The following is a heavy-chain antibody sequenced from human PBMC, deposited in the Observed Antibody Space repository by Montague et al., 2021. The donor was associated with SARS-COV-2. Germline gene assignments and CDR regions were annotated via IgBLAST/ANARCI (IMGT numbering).Heavy chain of an antibody. CDR2: MYYDGSP. V-gene: IGHV4-59*01. Sequence: SETLSLTCTVSGGSISIYYWSWIRQPPGKGLEWIGYMYYDGSPKYNPSLRGRVTISVDKSKNQCSLKLSSVTAADTAVYYCAIDYGSGSYFDYWGQGSLVTVSS. J-gene: IGHJ4*02. CDR3: AIDYGSGSYFDY. D-gene: IGHD3-10*01. CDR1: GGSISIYY.